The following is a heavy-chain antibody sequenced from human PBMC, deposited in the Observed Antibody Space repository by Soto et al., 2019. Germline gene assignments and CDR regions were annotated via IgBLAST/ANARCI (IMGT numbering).Heavy chain of an antibody. D-gene: IGHD6-19*01. Sequence: QVQLVESGGGLVKPGGSLRLSCAASGFTFSDYYMSWIRQAPGKGLEWVSYISSSSSYTNYKDSEKGRITISRDNAKNSLYRQMNSQRAVDTAVDYCARDGKAVAGTYYYGMDVWGQGTTVTVSS. V-gene: IGHV3-11*05. J-gene: IGHJ6*02. CDR2: ISSSSSYT. CDR3: ARDGKAVAGTYYYGMDV. CDR1: GFTFSDYY.